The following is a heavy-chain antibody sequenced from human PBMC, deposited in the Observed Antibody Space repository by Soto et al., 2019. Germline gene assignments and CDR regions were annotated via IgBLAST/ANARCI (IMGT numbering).Heavy chain of an antibody. CDR2: VDRGGNP. CDR1: GFTVSNNY. V-gene: IGHV3-66*01. Sequence: EVQLVESGGGLVQPGGSLRLSCAASGFTVSNNYVNWVRQAPGKGLDWVSVVDRGGNPSYADSVKGRFSVSRDISKNMLYLQMNSLRAEDTAVYYCASPFEVYSYYGMDVWGQGTSVTVSS. J-gene: IGHJ6*02. CDR3: ASPFEVYSYYGMDV.